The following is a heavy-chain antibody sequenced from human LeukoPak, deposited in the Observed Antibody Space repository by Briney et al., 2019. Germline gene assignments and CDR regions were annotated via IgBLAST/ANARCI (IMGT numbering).Heavy chain of an antibody. Sequence: PGGSLRLSCAASGFTFSDYYMAWVRQAPGKGLEWVANMKQDGSEKYYVDSVKGRFTISRDNAKNSLYLQMNSLRAEDTAVYYCARKRDFWSRFDYWGQGTLVTVSS. D-gene: IGHD3-3*01. CDR2: MKQDGSEK. J-gene: IGHJ4*02. CDR1: GFTFSDYY. V-gene: IGHV3-7*01. CDR3: ARKRDFWSRFDY.